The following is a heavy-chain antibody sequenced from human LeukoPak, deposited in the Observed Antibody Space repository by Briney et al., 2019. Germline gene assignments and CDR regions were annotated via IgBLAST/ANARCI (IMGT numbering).Heavy chain of an antibody. V-gene: IGHV3-21*01. CDR3: ARDQSLQAGYYYMDV. CDR2: ISSSSGYI. J-gene: IGHJ6*03. CDR1: GFTFSSYS. Sequence: PGGSLRLSCAASGFTFSSYSMNWVRQAPGKGLEWVSSISSSSGYIYYADSVKGRFTISRDNAKNSLYLQMNSLRAEDTAVYYCARDQSLQAGYYYMDVWGKGTTVTVSS.